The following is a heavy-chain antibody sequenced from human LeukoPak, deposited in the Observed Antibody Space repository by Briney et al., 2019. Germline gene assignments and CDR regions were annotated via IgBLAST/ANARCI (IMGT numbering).Heavy chain of an antibody. CDR2: ISGSGGST. CDR3: TNNEDYDHVWGSYRPVDY. J-gene: IGHJ4*02. CDR1: GFTFSSYA. D-gene: IGHD3-16*02. V-gene: IGHV3-23*01. Sequence: GASLRLSCAASGFTFSSYAMSWVHQAPGKGLEWVSAISGSGGSTYYADSVKGRFTISRDNSKNTLYLQMNSLRAEDTAVYYCTNNEDYDHVWGSYRPVDYWGQGTLVTVSS.